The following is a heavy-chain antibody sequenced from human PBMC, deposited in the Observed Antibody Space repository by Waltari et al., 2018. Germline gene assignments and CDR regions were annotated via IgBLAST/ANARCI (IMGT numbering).Heavy chain of an antibody. CDR2: IIPIFGTA. V-gene: IGHV1-69*12. Sequence: QVQLVQSGAEVKKPGSSVTVSCKASGGTFSSYAISWVRPAPGHGLEWMGGIIPIFGTANYDQKFQGRVTITADESPSTAYMELSSLRSEDTAVYYCARDSQDLVGDYSNRWFDPWGQGTLVTVSS. D-gene: IGHD4-4*01. CDR3: ARDSQDLVGDYSNRWFDP. CDR1: GGTFSSYA. J-gene: IGHJ5*02.